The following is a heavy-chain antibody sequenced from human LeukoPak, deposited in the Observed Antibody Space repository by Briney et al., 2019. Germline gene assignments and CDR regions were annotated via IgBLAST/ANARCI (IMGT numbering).Heavy chain of an antibody. CDR1: GGSINSGGYY. CDR2: ISHSGST. V-gene: IGHV4-31*03. D-gene: IGHD6-19*01. J-gene: IGHJ4*02. CDR3: ARVRRSGWYFDY. Sequence: PSETLSLTCTVSGGSINSGGYYWSWIRQHPGKGLEWIGYISHSGSTSYNPSLKSRVTISVDTSNNEFSLRLTSVTAADTAVYYCARVRRSGWYFDYWGQGTLVTVSS.